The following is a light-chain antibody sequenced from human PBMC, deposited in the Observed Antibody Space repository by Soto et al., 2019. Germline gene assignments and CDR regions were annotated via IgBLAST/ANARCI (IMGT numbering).Light chain of an antibody. CDR2: DVS. V-gene: IGLV2-14*03. J-gene: IGLJ1*01. CDR3: SSYTTITTYV. CDR1: SSDVGAYNF. Sequence: QSALTQPASVSGSPGQSITISCTGTSSDVGAYNFVSWYQQYPGKAPKLMIYDVSNRPSEVSYRFSGSKSGNSASLTISGLQAEDEADYYCSSYTTITTYVFGTGTKLTVL.